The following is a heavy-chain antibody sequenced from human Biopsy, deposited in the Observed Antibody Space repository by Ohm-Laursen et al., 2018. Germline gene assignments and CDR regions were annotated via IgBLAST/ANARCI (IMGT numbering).Heavy chain of an antibody. V-gene: IGHV3-23*01. Sequence: SLRLSCSVSGFAFRSSWMYWVRQGPGKGLEWVSTISGSGSTTYYADSVKGRFTISRDNSKNTLYLQMNSLRAEDTAVYYCAKDHCSGGTCYSDGPVFDFWGQGTLVTVSS. D-gene: IGHD2-15*01. CDR1: GFAFRSSW. CDR3: AKDHCSGGTCYSDGPVFDF. CDR2: ISGSGSTT. J-gene: IGHJ4*02.